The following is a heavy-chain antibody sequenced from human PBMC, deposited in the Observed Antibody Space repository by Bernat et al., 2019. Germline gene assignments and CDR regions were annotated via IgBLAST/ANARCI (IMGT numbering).Heavy chain of an antibody. J-gene: IGHJ5*02. CDR3: ASGYSGYDFFP. D-gene: IGHD5-12*01. CDR1: GYSFTSYW. V-gene: IGHV5-10-1*03. Sequence: EVQLVQSGAEVKKPGESLRISCRGSGYSFTSYWISWVRQMPGKGLEWMGRIDPTDSYTNYSPSFQGHVTISADKSISTAYLHWSSLKASDTAMYYCASGYSGYDFFPWGQGTLVTVSS. CDR2: IDPTDSYT.